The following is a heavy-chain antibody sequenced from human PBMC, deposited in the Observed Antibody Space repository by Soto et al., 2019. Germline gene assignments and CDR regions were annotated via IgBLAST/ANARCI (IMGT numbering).Heavy chain of an antibody. CDR3: ARHGVWCFDF. J-gene: IGHJ4*02. CDR2: INPEGSAE. D-gene: IGHD2-8*02. V-gene: IGHV3-7*02. CDR1: GFTFSSSW. Sequence: EMQLVESGGALVQPGGSLRLSCAASGFTFSSSWRAWVRQAPGKGLEWVANINPEGSAEYYVDSVKGRFTISRDNAKNSLFLQMNSLRLEDTALYYCARHGVWCFDFWGQGTLVSISS.